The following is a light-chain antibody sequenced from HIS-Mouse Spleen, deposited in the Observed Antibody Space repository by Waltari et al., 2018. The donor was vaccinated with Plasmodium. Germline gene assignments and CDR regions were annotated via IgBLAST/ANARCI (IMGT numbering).Light chain of an antibody. CDR3: YSTDSSGNHRV. CDR2: EDS. J-gene: IGLJ3*02. CDR1: ALPKKY. V-gene: IGLV3-10*01. Sequence: SSELTQPPSVSVSPAPTARIPCSGDALPKKYPYWYQQKSGQAPVLVIYEDSKRPSGIPERFSGSSSGTMATLTISGAQVEDEADYYCYSTDSSGNHRVFGGGTKLTVL.